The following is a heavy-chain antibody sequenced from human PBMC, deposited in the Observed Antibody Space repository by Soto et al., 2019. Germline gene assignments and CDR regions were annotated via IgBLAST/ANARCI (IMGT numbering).Heavy chain of an antibody. Sequence: PGGSLRLSCAASGFTFSSYWRSWVRQAPGKGPEWVANIKQDGSEKYYVDSVKGRFTISRDNAKNSLYLQMNSLRAEDTAVYYCARDFSSGWYVGFDYWGQGTLVTVSS. D-gene: IGHD6-19*01. CDR3: ARDFSSGWYVGFDY. CDR1: GFTFSSYW. J-gene: IGHJ4*02. V-gene: IGHV3-7*01. CDR2: IKQDGSEK.